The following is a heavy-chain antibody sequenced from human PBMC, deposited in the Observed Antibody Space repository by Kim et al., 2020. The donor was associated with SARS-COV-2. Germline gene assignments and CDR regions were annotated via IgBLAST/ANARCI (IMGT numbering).Heavy chain of an antibody. J-gene: IGHJ4*02. CDR1: GFTFSTFG. Sequence: GGSLRLSCAASGFTFSTFGMHWVRQAPGKGLEWVAIIWYDGTKRYYADFAEGRFTISRDNSKNTLFLQMDDLRVEDTGVYYCTRDPTSFDYGDFSGYWGQGTLVTVSS. V-gene: IGHV3-33*02. CDR3: TRDPTSFDYGDFSGY. CDR2: IWYDGTKR. D-gene: IGHD4-17*01.